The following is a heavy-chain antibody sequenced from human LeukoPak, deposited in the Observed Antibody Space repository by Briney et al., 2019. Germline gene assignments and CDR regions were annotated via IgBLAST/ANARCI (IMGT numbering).Heavy chain of an antibody. J-gene: IGHJ5*01. CDR3: ARDNSVGDIAWWFDS. CDR2: INPTGTTT. CDR1: GYTFINNW. V-gene: IGHV1-46*01. D-gene: IGHD3-10*01. Sequence: ASVKVSCKASGYTFINNWMHWVRRAPGQGLEGVGLINPTGTTTLYAQKFQGRVTLTRDMSTSTDYMELRSLKSEDTAVYYCARDNSVGDIAWWFDSWGQGTLVTVSS.